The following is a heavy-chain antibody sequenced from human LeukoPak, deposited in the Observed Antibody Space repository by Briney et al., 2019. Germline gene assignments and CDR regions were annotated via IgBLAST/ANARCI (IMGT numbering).Heavy chain of an antibody. CDR2: ISAYNGNT. CDR1: GYTFTSYG. CDR3: ARGLRDSSGWYRPNWFDP. Sequence: ASVKVSCKASGYTFTSYGISWVRQAPGQGLEWMGWISAYNGNTNYAQKFQGRVTITADKPTSTAYMELSSLRSEDTAVYYCARGLRDSSGWYRPNWFDPWGQGTLVTVSS. V-gene: IGHV1-18*01. J-gene: IGHJ5*02. D-gene: IGHD6-19*01.